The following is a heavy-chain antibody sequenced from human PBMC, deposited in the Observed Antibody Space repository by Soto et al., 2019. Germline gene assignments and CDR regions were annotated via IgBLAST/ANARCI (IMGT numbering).Heavy chain of an antibody. V-gene: IGHV3-23*01. CDR2: STDSGGGA. CDR3: ARGSTDSYPGSRIFDF. D-gene: IGHD3-10*01. J-gene: IGHJ4*02. CDR1: GITFGSRG. Sequence: GGSLRLSCVASGITFGSRGMSWVRQAPGEGLDWVSTSTDSGGGAKNAVAVRGRFAICRDNSTKQLSLPMSSLTAADSAIYYRARGSTDSYPGSRIFDFWGPGTLVTVSS.